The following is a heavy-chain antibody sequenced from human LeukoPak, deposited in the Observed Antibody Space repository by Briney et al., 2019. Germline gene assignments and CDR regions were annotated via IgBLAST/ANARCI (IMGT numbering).Heavy chain of an antibody. V-gene: IGHV1-69*04. J-gene: IGHJ4*02. CDR2: IIPILGIA. Sequence: GASVKVSCKASGGTFSSYAISWVRQAPGQGLEWMGRIIPILGIANYAQKFQGRVTITADKSTSTAYMELSSLRSEDTAVYYCARVNPPLIAAAGPESDYWGQGTLVTVSS. D-gene: IGHD6-13*01. CDR3: ARVNPPLIAAAGPESDY. CDR1: GGTFSSYA.